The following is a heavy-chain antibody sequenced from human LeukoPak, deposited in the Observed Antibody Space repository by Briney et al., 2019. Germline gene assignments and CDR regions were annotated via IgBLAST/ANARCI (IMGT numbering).Heavy chain of an antibody. CDR2: IYPRDGST. J-gene: IGHJ4*02. Sequence: ASVKVSCKASGYTFTSYYIHWVRQAPGQGLEWMGMIYPRDGSTSYAQRFQARVTVTRDTSTSTVHMELSGLRSEDTAVYYCARDQEGFDYWGQGTLVTVSS. V-gene: IGHV1-46*01. CDR3: ARDQEGFDY. CDR1: GYTFTSYY.